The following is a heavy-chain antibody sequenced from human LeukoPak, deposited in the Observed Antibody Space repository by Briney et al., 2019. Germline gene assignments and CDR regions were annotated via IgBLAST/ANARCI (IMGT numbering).Heavy chain of an antibody. V-gene: IGHV4-34*01. CDR3: ARDGPYSSSGHFDY. D-gene: IGHD6-6*01. CDR1: GGSFSGYY. CDR2: INHSGST. J-gene: IGHJ4*02. Sequence: PSETLSLTCAVYGGSFSGYYWSWIRQPPGKGLEWIGEINHSGSTNYNPSRKSRVTISVDTSKNQFSLKLSSVTAADTAVYYCARDGPYSSSGHFDYWGQGTLVTVSS.